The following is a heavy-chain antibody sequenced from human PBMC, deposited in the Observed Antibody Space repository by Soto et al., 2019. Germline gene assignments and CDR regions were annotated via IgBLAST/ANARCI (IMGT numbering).Heavy chain of an antibody. J-gene: IGHJ6*02. CDR2: ISGSGGST. CDR3: AKDLLCALGSCHLLGYSYGMDV. V-gene: IGHV3-23*01. D-gene: IGHD2-2*01. CDR1: GFTFSSYA. Sequence: EVQLLESGGGLVQPGGSLRLSCAASGFTFSSYAMSWVRQAPGKGLEWVSAISGSGGSTYYADSVKGRFTISRDNSKNKLYLQMNSLRAEDTAVYYCAKDLLCALGSCHLLGYSYGMDVWGQGTTVTVAS.